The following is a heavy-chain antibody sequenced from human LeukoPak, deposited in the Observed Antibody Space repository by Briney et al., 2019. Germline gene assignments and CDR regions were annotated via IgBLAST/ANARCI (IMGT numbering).Heavy chain of an antibody. V-gene: IGHV1-2*02. CDR3: ARDPVGSGWPRPFYFEN. CDR1: GYTFTGYY. J-gene: IGHJ4*02. Sequence: GASVKVSCKPSGYTFTGYYLHWVRQAPGQALEWMGWINPNIGATMYAQKFQGRVTMTRDTSISTAYMELNSLRSDDTAVYYCARDPVGSGWPRPFYFENWGQGTLVTVSS. D-gene: IGHD6-19*01. CDR2: INPNIGAT.